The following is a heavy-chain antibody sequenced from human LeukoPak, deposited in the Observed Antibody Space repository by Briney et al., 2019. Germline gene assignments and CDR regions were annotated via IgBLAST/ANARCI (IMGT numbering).Heavy chain of an antibody. CDR2: IYSSGST. CDR1: GASISSGSNY. J-gene: IGHJ6*03. D-gene: IGHD6-25*01. CDR3: ARGRSSGNYYYYMDV. V-gene: IGHV4-39*07. Sequence: SETLSLTCSVSGASISSGSNYWGWIRQPPGKTLEWIGSIYSSGSTYYNPSLKSRVTISVDTSKNQFSLKLSSVTAAVTAVYYCARGRSSGNYYYYMDVWGKGTTVTVSS.